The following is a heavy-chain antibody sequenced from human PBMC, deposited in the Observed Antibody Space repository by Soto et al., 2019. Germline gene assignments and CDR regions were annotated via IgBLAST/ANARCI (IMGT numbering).Heavy chain of an antibody. CDR1: GGTFSSYA. CDR3: ASPTGGCSGGSCPYSYYGMDV. V-gene: IGHV1-69*12. J-gene: IGHJ6*02. Sequence: QVQLVQSGAEVKKPGSSVKVSCKASGGTFSSYAISWVRQAPGQGLEWMGGIITIFGTANYAQKFQGRVTITADESTSTAYMELSSLRSEDTAVYYCASPTGGCSGGSCPYSYYGMDVWGQGTTVTVSS. D-gene: IGHD2-15*01. CDR2: IITIFGTA.